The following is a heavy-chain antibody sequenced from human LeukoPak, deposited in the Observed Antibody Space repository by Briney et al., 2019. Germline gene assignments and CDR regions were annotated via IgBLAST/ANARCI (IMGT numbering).Heavy chain of an antibody. CDR2: INHSGST. Sequence: PSETLSLTCTVSGGSISSYYWSWIRQPPGKGLEWIGEINHSGSTNYNPSLKSRVTISVDTSKNQFSLKLSSVTAADTAVYYCASGYSNYSWFDPWGQGTLVTVSS. CDR3: ASGYSNYSWFDP. CDR1: GGSISSYY. J-gene: IGHJ5*02. V-gene: IGHV4-34*01. D-gene: IGHD4-11*01.